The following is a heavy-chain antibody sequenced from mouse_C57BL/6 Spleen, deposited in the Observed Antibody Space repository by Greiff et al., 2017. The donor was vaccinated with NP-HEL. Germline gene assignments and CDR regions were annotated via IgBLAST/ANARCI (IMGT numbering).Heavy chain of an antibody. V-gene: IGHV1-64*01. CDR3: ARGVGIYYGNPYAMDY. CDR2: IHPNSGST. D-gene: IGHD2-1*01. Sequence: QVQLQQSGAELVKPGASVKLSCKASGYTFTSYWMHWVKQRPGQGLEWIGMIHPNSGSTNYNEKFKSKATLTVDKSSSTAYMQLSSLTSEDSAVYYCARGVGIYYGNPYAMDYWGQGTSVTVSS. J-gene: IGHJ4*01. CDR1: GYTFTSYW.